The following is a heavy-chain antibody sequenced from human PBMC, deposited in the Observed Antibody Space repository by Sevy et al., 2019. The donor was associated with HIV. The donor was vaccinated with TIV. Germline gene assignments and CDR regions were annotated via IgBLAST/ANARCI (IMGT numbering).Heavy chain of an antibody. CDR3: ARGKVLFDY. CDR2: INNSSRFI. V-gene: IGHV3-11*06. J-gene: IGHJ4*02. CDR1: GFTFSDYY. Sequence: GGSLRLSCAASGFTFSDYYMSWIRQAPGQGPEWVSYINNSSRFINYVKAVKGRFTISRDNAKNSLYLQMNSLRAEDTAVYYCARGKVLFDYWGQGTLVTVSS.